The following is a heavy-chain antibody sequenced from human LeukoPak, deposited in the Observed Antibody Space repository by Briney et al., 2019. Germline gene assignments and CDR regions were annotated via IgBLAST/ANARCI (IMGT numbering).Heavy chain of an antibody. CDR1: AFTFSSYA. J-gene: IGHJ6*02. CDR3: ARAGPDQQLVPLYYYYGMDV. Sequence: TGGSLRLSCAASAFTFSSYAMHWVRQAPGKGLEWVAVISYDGSNKYYADSVKGRFTISRDNSKNTLYLQMNSLRAEDTAVYYCARAGPDQQLVPLYYYYGMDVWGQGTTVTVSS. V-gene: IGHV3-30-3*01. CDR2: ISYDGSNK. D-gene: IGHD6-13*01.